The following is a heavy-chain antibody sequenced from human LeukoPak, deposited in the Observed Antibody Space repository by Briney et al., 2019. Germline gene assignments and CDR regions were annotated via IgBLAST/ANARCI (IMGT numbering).Heavy chain of an antibody. Sequence: GGSLRLSCAASGFTFSSYDMHWVRQATGKGLEWVSAIGVAANTFYSGSVKGRFTISRENAKNSLYLLMSSLRAEDTAVYYCASLSLGHYWGQGTLVTVSS. D-gene: IGHD6-6*01. V-gene: IGHV3-13*01. CDR2: IGVAANT. CDR3: ASLSLGHY. J-gene: IGHJ4*02. CDR1: GFTFSSYD.